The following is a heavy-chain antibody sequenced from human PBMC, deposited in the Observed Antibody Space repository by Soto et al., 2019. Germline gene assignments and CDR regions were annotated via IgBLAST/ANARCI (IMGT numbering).Heavy chain of an antibody. J-gene: IGHJ4*02. D-gene: IGHD6-13*01. V-gene: IGHV3-53*01. CDR3: ARQELRRSCLDY. CDR2: IYSGGTT. CDR1: GITVNSNY. Sequence: PGGSLRLSCVASGITVNSNYMTWVRQAPGKGLEWVSLIYSGGTTFYADSVKGRFTISRDDSKNTLYLQMNSLTVEDTAVYYCARQELRRSCLDYWGQGTLVTVSS.